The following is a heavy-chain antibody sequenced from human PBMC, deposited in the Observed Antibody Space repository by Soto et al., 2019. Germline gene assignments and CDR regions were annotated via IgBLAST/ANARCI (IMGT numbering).Heavy chain of an antibody. CDR1: GYTFTNYA. D-gene: IGHD4-17*01. V-gene: IGHV1-8*02. J-gene: IGHJ4*02. Sequence: ASVKVSCKASGYTFTNYATHWVRQATGQRLEWMGWINANNGNTGYAQKFQGRVTMTRNTSISTAYMELSSLRSEDTAVYYCARTLYGDNVHYWGQGTLVTVSS. CDR2: INANNGNT. CDR3: ARTLYGDNVHY.